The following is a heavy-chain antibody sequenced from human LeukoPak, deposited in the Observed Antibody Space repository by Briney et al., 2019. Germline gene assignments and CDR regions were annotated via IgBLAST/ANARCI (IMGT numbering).Heavy chain of an antibody. J-gene: IGHJ4*02. CDR1: GGSISSSGYY. CDR3: ARYPEYSSGY. V-gene: IGHV4-61*08. Sequence: PSETLSLTCTVSGGSISSSGYYWSWIRQPPGKGLEWIGYIYYSGSTNYNPSLKSRVTISVDTSKNQFSLKLSSVTAADAAVYYCARYPEYSSGYWGQGTLVTVSS. CDR2: IYYSGST. D-gene: IGHD6-19*01.